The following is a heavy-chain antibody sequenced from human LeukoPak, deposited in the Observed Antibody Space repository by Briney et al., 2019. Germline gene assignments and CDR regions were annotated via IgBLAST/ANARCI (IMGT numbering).Heavy chain of an antibody. CDR1: GFTFSSYW. CDR2: IKQDGSEK. J-gene: IGHJ4*02. Sequence: GGSLRLSCAASGFTFSSYWMTWVRQAPGKGLEWVANIKQDGSEKYYVDSVRGRFTVSRDNAKNSLYLQMDSLRAEDTAVYYCARDQTPFVWGQGTLVTVSS. CDR3: ARDQTPFV. V-gene: IGHV3-7*01.